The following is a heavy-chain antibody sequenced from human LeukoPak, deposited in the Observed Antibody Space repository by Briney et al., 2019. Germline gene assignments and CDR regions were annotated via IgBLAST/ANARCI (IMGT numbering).Heavy chain of an antibody. CDR1: GYTFTGHY. CDR2: INPNSGDT. CDR3: ARRLTTSQDRDY. Sequence: ASVKVSCKAPGYTFTGHYMYWVRQAPGQGLEWMGWINPNSGDTNYAQKFQGRVTMTRDTSISTAYMDLNRLTSDDTAVYYCARRLTTSQDRDYWGQGTLVTVSS. D-gene: IGHD2-2*01. J-gene: IGHJ4*02. V-gene: IGHV1-2*02.